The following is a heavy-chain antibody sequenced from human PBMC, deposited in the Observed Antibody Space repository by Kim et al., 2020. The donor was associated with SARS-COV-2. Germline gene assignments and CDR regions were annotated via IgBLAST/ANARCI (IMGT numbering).Heavy chain of an antibody. J-gene: IGHJ3*02. CDR2: IKHDGSEK. D-gene: IGHD3-3*01. CDR1: GFTFSSYW. CDR3: ARQSNLGYYVFWSGYTALTGGACDI. V-gene: IGHV3-7*03. Sequence: GGSLRLSCAASGFTFSSYWMSWVRQAPGKGLEWVANIKHDGSEKHFVDSVKGRFTISRDNSKNSLYLQMNSLRAEDTAVYYCARQSNLGYYVFWSGYTALTGGACDIWGRGTVLTVSS.